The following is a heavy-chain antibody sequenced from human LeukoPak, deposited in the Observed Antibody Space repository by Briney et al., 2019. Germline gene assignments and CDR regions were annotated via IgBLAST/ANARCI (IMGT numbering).Heavy chain of an antibody. CDR1: GYTFTSYG. J-gene: IGHJ4*02. CDR2: ISAYNGNT. V-gene: IGHV1-18*04. CDR3: ASSHRIPHCSSTSCQSSGFDY. D-gene: IGHD2-2*01. Sequence: VASVKASCKASGYTFTSYGISWVRQAPGQGLEWMGWISAYNGNTNYAQKLQGRVTMITDTSTSTAYMELRSLRSDDTAVYYCASSHRIPHCSSTSCQSSGFDYWGQGTLVTVSS.